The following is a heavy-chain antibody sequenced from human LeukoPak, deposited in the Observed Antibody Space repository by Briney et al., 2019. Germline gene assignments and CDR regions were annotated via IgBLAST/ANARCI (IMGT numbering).Heavy chain of an antibody. CDR3: AREGRGDSSSWYFDY. J-gene: IGHJ4*02. V-gene: IGHV4-28*03. D-gene: IGHD6-13*01. CDR2: IYYSGST. CDR1: GYSISSSNW. Sequence: PSDTLSLTCAVSGYSISSSNWWGWIRQPPGKGLEWIGNIYYSGSTDYNPSLKSRVTMSVDTSKNQFSLKLSSVTAADTAVYYCAREGRGDSSSWYFDYWGQGTLVTVSS.